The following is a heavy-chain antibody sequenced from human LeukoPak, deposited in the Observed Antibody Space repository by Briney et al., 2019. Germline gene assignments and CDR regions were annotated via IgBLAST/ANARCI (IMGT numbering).Heavy chain of an antibody. CDR3: TNWDH. CDR2: ISDSGGST. J-gene: IGHJ4*02. CDR1: GFTFSRYA. V-gene: IGHV3-23*01. Sequence: PGGSLTLSCAASGFTFSRYAMDWVRQAPGKGLEWVSDISDSGGSTYYADSVKGRFTISRDNSKNTLYLQMNSLRADDTAVYYCTNWDHWGQGTLVTVSS. D-gene: IGHD1-26*01.